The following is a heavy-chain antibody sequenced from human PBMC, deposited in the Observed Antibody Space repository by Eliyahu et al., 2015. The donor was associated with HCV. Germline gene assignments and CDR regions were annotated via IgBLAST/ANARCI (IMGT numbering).Heavy chain of an antibody. CDR1: GYSFSTYW. V-gene: IGHV5-51*01. D-gene: IGHD3-16*01. CDR2: IYAGDSDA. Sequence: EVQLVQSGAEVKKPGESLRISCQGFGYSFSTYWIAWVRQMPGRGLEWMGIIYAGDSDARYSPSFDGQVSMSVDTSVNTAFLEWTSLRASDTAVYYCARLPMSLRGKGMDLWGQGTLVTVSS. J-gene: IGHJ5*02. CDR3: ARLPMSLRGKGMDL.